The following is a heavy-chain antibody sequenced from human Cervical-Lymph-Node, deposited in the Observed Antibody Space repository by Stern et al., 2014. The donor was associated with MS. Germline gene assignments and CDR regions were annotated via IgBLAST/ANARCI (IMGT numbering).Heavy chain of an antibody. Sequence: VQLVESGAEVKGPGASVKVSCKASGFTFTDYTIHWVRQAPGQGLEWMAWINAYHGDTRYAEKFQGRVTTTRDTSVSTAYMELTGLRSDDTAVYFCARRDRTRGFFDSWGQGTLVTVSS. CDR2: INAYHGDT. CDR1: GFTFTDYT. V-gene: IGHV1-2*02. CDR3: ARRDRTRGFFDS. J-gene: IGHJ4*02. D-gene: IGHD2-21*01.